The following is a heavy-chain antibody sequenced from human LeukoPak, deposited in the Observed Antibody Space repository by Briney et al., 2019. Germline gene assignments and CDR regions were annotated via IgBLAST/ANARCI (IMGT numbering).Heavy chain of an antibody. CDR1: GFTFSNHG. J-gene: IGHJ4*02. D-gene: IGHD1-26*01. CDR3: AKDYRVGASQQDY. Sequence: GRSLRLSCAASGFTFSNHGMHWVRQARGKGLEGVAIKWSDGSNKYYADSVEGRLTISRDNSRNTLYLQMTSLRAEDTALYYCAKDYRVGASQQDYWGQGTLVTVSS. CDR2: KWSDGSNK. V-gene: IGHV3-33*06.